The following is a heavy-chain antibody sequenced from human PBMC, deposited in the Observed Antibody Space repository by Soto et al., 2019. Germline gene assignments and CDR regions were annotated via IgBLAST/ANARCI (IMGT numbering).Heavy chain of an antibody. CDR1: GFTFTSSA. Sequence: GASVKVSCKASGFTFTSSAVQWVRQARGQRLEWIGWIVVGSGSTNFAQKFHERVTITRDMSTNTVYMELSSLTSEDTAVYYCAGLGSTDADLWGQGTLVTVSS. J-gene: IGHJ5*02. D-gene: IGHD1-1*01. CDR2: IVVGSGST. CDR3: AGLGSTDADL. V-gene: IGHV1-58*01.